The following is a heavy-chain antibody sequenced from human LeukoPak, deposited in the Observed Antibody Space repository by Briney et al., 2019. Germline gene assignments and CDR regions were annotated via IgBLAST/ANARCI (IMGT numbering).Heavy chain of an antibody. CDR3: ARASCCSTSCSRGWYFDL. V-gene: IGHV4-34*01. D-gene: IGHD2-2*01. Sequence: SETLSLTCAVYGGSFSGYYWSWIRQPPGKGLEWIGEINHSGSTNYNPSLKSRVTISVDTSKNQFSLKLSSVTAADTAVYYCARASCCSTSCSRGWYFDLWGRGTLVTVSS. J-gene: IGHJ2*01. CDR1: GGSFSGYY. CDR2: INHSGST.